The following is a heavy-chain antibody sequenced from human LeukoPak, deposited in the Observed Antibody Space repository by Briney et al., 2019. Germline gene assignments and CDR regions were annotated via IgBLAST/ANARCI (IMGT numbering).Heavy chain of an antibody. CDR3: ARNPGTGLLWF. Sequence: SETLSLTCAVSGGSINSGDYSWSWIRQPPGKGLEWIGYIYPGGSTNYNPSLKSRVTISVDTSKNQFSLKLSSVTAADTAVYYCARNPGTGLLWFGDQGTLVTVSS. CDR2: IYPGGST. D-gene: IGHD3-10*01. CDR1: GGSINSGDYS. J-gene: IGHJ4*02. V-gene: IGHV4-30-2*01.